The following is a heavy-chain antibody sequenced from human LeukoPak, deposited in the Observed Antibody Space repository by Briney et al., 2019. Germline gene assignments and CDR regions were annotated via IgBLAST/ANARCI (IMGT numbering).Heavy chain of an antibody. CDR1: GYSFTSYW. Sequence: GESLKISCKGSGYSFTSYWIGWVRQMPGKGLEWMGIIYPGDSDTIYSPSFQGQVTISADKSISTAYLQWSSLKASDTAMYYCARFATEYSSSSRFDPWGQGTLVTVSS. D-gene: IGHD6-6*01. CDR2: IYPGDSDT. J-gene: IGHJ5*02. CDR3: ARFATEYSSSSRFDP. V-gene: IGHV5-51*06.